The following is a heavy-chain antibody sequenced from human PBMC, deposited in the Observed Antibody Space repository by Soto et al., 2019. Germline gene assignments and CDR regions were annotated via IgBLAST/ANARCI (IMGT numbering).Heavy chain of an antibody. Sequence: PSDTRSLPCTFSGFSISSVGYYWSLIRQRPGKGLEWIGYIYYSGRTYYNPSLRSRVSIAVDTTENQFSLKLTSVTAADTSVYYCARGSFSSSSSWFDPWGRGTLVTVSS. J-gene: IGHJ5*02. V-gene: IGHV4-31*03. CDR3: ARGSFSSSSSWFDP. CDR2: IYYSGRT. CDR1: GFSISSVGYY. D-gene: IGHD6-6*01.